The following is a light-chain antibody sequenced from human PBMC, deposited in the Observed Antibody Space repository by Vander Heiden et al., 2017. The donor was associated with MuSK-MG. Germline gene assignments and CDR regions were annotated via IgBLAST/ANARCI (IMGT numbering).Light chain of an antibody. CDR1: ASNIGSNP. J-gene: IGLJ2*01. V-gene: IGLV1-44*01. CDR3: AAWDDSLNGVV. Sequence: QSVLTQPPSASGTPGQRVTISCSGSASNIGSNPVDWYRQLPGTAPKLLMSRNHQRPSGVPDRISGSKSGTSASLAISGSQSEDEADYYCAAWDDSLNGVVFGEGTKLTVL. CDR2: RNH.